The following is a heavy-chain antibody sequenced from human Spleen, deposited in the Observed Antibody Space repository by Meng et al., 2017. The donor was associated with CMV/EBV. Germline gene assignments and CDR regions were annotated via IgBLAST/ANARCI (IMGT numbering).Heavy chain of an antibody. J-gene: IGHJ5*02. V-gene: IGHV3-74*01. CDR1: GFNFSNYW. Sequence: GESLKISCTASGFNFSNYWMHWVRQAPGKGLVWVSLINNDGSSTTYADSVKGRFTISRDNSKNSLYLQMNSLRAEDTAVYYCARDDGGPWGQGTLVTVSS. D-gene: IGHD2-15*01. CDR2: INNDGSST. CDR3: ARDDGGP.